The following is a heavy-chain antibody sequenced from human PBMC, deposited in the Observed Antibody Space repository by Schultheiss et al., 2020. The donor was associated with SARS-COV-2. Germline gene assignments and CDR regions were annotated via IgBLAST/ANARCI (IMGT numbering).Heavy chain of an antibody. D-gene: IGHD1-26*01. CDR2: IYYSGST. CDR3: ARGKGLTELSFDY. V-gene: IGHV4-31*03. CDR1: GGSISSGGYY. J-gene: IGHJ4*02. Sequence: SETLSLTCTVSGGSISSGGYYWSWIRQHPGKGLEWIGYIYYSGSTYYNPSLKSRVTISVDTSKNQFSLKLSSVTAADTAVYYCARGKGLTELSFDYWGQGTLVTVSS.